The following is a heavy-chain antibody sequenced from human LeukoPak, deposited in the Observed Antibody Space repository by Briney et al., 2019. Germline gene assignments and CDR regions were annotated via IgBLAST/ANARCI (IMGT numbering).Heavy chain of an antibody. Sequence: SETLSLTCTVSGTTISSYYWSWIRQPPGKGLEWIGYIYYSGSTNYNPSLKSRVTISVDTSNNQFSLKLTSVTAADTAVYYCARHQLWYYIDYWGQGTLVTVSS. CDR1: GTTISSYY. CDR2: IYYSGST. V-gene: IGHV4-59*08. D-gene: IGHD1-1*01. J-gene: IGHJ4*02. CDR3: ARHQLWYYIDY.